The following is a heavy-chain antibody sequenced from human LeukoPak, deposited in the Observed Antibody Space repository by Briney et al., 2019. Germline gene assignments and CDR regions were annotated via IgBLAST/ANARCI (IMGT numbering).Heavy chain of an antibody. Sequence: GGSLRLSCAASGFTFSSYGMHWVRQAPGKGLEWVAVISYDGSNKYYADSVKGRFTISRDNSKNTLYLQMNSLRAEDTAVYYCARAVVRGVIGYYFDYWGQGTLVTVSS. CDR3: ARAVVRGVIGYYFDY. CDR2: ISYDGSNK. J-gene: IGHJ4*02. D-gene: IGHD3-10*01. V-gene: IGHV3-30*03. CDR1: GFTFSSYG.